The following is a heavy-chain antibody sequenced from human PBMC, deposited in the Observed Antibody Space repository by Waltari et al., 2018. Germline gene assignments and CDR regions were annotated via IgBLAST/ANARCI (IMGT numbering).Heavy chain of an antibody. CDR2: INHSGST. Sequence: QVQLQQWGAGLLKPSETLSLTCAVYGGSFSGYYWSWIRQPPGKGLEWIGEINHSGSTNYNPSLKSRVTISVDTSKNQFSLKLSSVTAADTAVYYCARGRRGNPYYYGSGSYYSSYYYYSMDVWGQGTTVTVSS. J-gene: IGHJ6*02. CDR3: ARGRRGNPYYYGSGSYYSSYYYYSMDV. V-gene: IGHV4-34*01. D-gene: IGHD3-10*01. CDR1: GGSFSGYY.